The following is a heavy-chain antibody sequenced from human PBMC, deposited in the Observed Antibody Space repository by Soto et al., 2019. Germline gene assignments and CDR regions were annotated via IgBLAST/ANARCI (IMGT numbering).Heavy chain of an antibody. V-gene: IGHV4-59*01. J-gene: IGHJ4*02. Sequence: SETLSLTCTVSGGSISSYYWSWIRQPPGKGLEWIGYIYYSGSTNYNPSLKSRVTISVDTSKNQFSLKLSSVTAADTAVYYCARGVTHLGYWGQGTLVTVSS. CDR3: ARGVTHLGY. CDR1: GGSISSYY. CDR2: IYYSGST. D-gene: IGHD2-21*02.